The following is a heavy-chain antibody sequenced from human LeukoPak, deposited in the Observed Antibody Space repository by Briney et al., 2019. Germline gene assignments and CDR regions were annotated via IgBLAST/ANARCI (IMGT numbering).Heavy chain of an antibody. J-gene: IGHJ4*02. CDR3: ATGHSYGYDY. CDR2: VKGDGRTT. Sequence: GGSLRLSCAASGLTFSDFWMPWVRQPPGKGLVWVALVKGDGRTTIYADSVKGRFTISRDNAKNTLYLQMNSLRADDSGVYYCATGHSYGYDYWGQGVLVTVSS. D-gene: IGHD5-18*01. CDR1: GLTFSDFW. V-gene: IGHV3-74*01.